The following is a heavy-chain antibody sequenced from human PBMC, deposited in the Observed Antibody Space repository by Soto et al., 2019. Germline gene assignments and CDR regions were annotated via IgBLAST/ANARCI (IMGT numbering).Heavy chain of an antibody. Sequence: QVHLVQSGAEVRKPGSSVKVSCKASGGTFSTYAISWVRQAPGQGLEWMGGIIPIFGPPNYAQKFQGRVTITADESTSTAYMEVSSLRSDDTADYYCPTAGECGGDCSVYGMDVWGQGTTVTVSS. D-gene: IGHD2-21*02. V-gene: IGHV1-69*01. CDR2: IIPIFGPP. J-gene: IGHJ6*02. CDR1: GGTFSTYA. CDR3: PTAGECGGDCSVYGMDV.